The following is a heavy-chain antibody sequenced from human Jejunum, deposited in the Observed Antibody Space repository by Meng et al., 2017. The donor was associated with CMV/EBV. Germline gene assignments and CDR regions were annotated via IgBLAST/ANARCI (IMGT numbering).Heavy chain of an antibody. CDR3: ARGSIFVSFDS. CDR2: IHDTGST. J-gene: IGHJ4*02. D-gene: IGHD3-3*01. CDR1: GGSIGGGDYY. V-gene: IGHV4-30-4*08. Sequence: GKRKGSGPGLVQPSQTLFLPCSVSGGSIGGGDYYWSWIRQPPGKGLEWIGYIHDTGSTYYNPSLKSRVDISLGTSRNHFSLTLSSVTAEDTAVYFCARGSIFVSFDSWGQGTLVTVSS.